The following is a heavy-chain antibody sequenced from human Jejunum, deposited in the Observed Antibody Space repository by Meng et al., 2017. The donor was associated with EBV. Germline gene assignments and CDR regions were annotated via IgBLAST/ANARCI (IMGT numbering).Heavy chain of an antibody. Sequence: QGQLVESGGGVVRPGGTLRLSCAASGFTFSDYGMYWVRQAPGKGLEWLAVITHDGTYKYYGDSVKGRFTISRDNSKNTLYVQMKSLSAEDTAVYYCARGNGYSFKVWGQGTLVTVSS. D-gene: IGHD5-18*01. V-gene: IGHV3-30*03. J-gene: IGHJ4*02. CDR2: ITHDGTYK. CDR3: ARGNGYSFKV. CDR1: GFTFSDYG.